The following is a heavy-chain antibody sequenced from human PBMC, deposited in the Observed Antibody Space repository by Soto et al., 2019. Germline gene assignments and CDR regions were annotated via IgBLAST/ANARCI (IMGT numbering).Heavy chain of an antibody. Sequence: EVQLLESGGGLVQPGGSLRLSCAASGFTFSNYAMSWVRQSPGKGLECVSGLSGSGGRTYYADSVKGRFTISRDNSKNTLYLQMTSLRAEDTAIYFCAGELLSQSYYYYMDVWGKGTTVTVSS. CDR3: AGELLSQSYYYYMDV. J-gene: IGHJ6*03. D-gene: IGHD3-10*01. CDR1: GFTFSNYA. CDR2: LSGSGGRT. V-gene: IGHV3-23*01.